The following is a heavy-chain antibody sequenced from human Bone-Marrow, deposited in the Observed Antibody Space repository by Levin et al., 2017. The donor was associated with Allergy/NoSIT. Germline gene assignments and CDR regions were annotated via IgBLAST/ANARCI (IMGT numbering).Heavy chain of an antibody. V-gene: IGHV3-23*01. J-gene: IGHJ4*02. D-gene: IGHD2-15*01. CDR3: AKDRSVVVVAAELDY. Sequence: GASVKVSCAASGFTFTSYAMSWVRQAPGKGLEWVSTIGVRGSGIYYADSVKGRFTISRDNSKKTLHLQMNSLRAEDTAIYYCAKDRSVVVVAAELDYWGQGTLVTVSS. CDR2: IGVRGSGI. CDR1: GFTFTSYA.